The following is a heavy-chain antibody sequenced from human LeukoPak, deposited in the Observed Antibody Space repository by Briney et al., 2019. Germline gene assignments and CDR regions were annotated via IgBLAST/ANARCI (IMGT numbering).Heavy chain of an antibody. Sequence: GGSLRLSCAASGFTFSGSAMHWVRQASGKGLEWGGRIRSKANSYATAYAASVKGRFTISRDDSKNTAYLQMNSLRAEDTAVYYCAKDAGGSYYPYYYYMDVWGKGTTVTISS. J-gene: IGHJ6*03. CDR3: AKDAGGSYYPYYYYMDV. CDR2: IRSKANSYAT. D-gene: IGHD1-26*01. CDR1: GFTFSGSA. V-gene: IGHV3-73*01.